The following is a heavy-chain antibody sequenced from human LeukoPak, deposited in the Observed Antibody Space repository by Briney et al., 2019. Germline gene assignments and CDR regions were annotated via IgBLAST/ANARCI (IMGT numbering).Heavy chain of an antibody. V-gene: IGHV4-39*07. CDR2: IYYSGST. CDR3: ARDIRYYGSGSYYNENWFDP. J-gene: IGHJ5*02. D-gene: IGHD3-10*01. Sequence: NPSETLSLTCTVSGGSISSSSYYWGWIRQPPGKGLEWIGSIYYSGSTNYNPSLKSRVTISVDTSKNQFSLKLSSVTAADTAVYYCARDIRYYGSGSYYNENWFDPWGQGTLVTVSS. CDR1: GGSISSSSYY.